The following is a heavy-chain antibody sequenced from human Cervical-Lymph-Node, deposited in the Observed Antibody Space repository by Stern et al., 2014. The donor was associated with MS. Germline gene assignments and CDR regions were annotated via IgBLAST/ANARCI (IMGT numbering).Heavy chain of an antibody. V-gene: IGHV3-15*01. J-gene: IGHJ4*02. Sequence: EVQLVESGGGLVKPGGSLRLSCVASGITFSTAWMSWVRQAPGKGLEWVGRIKSEGDGGATDYAAPVKGRFTISRDDSKTTLFLQMNSLKSEDTAVYYCTTAVLGVAVIFDPFDYWGQGTVVTVSS. CDR2: IKSEGDGGAT. CDR1: GITFSTAW. D-gene: IGHD6-19*01. CDR3: TTAVLGVAVIFDPFDY.